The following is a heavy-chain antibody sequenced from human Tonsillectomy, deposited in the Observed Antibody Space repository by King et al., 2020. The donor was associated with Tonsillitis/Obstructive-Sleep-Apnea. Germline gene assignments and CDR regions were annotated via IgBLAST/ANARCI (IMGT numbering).Heavy chain of an antibody. V-gene: IGHV3-48*02. Sequence: VQLVESGGGLVQPGGSLRVSCAASGFTFSNYAMNWVRQAPGKGLEWISYISSSSSPIFYADSVKGRFTISRDNAKNSLYLQMNSLRDEDTVFYYCERLGVEGYITDYWGQGTLVTVS. D-gene: IGHD5-12*01. CDR1: GFTFSNYA. CDR3: ERLGVEGYITDY. CDR2: ISSSSSPI. J-gene: IGHJ4*02.